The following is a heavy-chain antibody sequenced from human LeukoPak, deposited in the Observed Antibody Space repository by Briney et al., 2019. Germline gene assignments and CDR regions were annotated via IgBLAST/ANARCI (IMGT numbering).Heavy chain of an antibody. Sequence: SETLSLTCTVSGYSISSGYYWGWIRQPPGKGLERMGSIYHSGRTYYNPSLKSRDTISVDTTKNLFSLRLRSVTAADTAVYFCARGRVSSSTWYSTYYYYFYMDVWGKGTTVAVSS. V-gene: IGHV4-38-2*02. CDR2: IYHSGRT. J-gene: IGHJ6*03. CDR3: ARGRVSSSTWYSTYYYYFYMDV. D-gene: IGHD1-1*01. CDR1: GYSISSGYY.